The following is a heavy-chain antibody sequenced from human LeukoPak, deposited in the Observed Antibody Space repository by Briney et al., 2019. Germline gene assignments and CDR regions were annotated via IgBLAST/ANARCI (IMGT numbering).Heavy chain of an antibody. J-gene: IGHJ4*02. CDR3: AKKHYFGSGSYEY. CDR1: GITFSNYA. D-gene: IGHD3-10*01. Sequence: PGGSLRLSCVASGITFSNYAVSWVRQAPEKGLDWVSVISGSAHKIRYADSVKGRFTISRDNSENIVYLQMNSLRAEDTAVYYCAKKHYFGSGSYEYWGQGTLVTVSS. V-gene: IGHV3-23*01. CDR2: ISGSAHKI.